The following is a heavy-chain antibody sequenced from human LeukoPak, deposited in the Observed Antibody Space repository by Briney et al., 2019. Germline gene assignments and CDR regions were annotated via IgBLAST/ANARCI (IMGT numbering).Heavy chain of an antibody. CDR1: GFTVSSNY. J-gene: IGHJ4*02. CDR3: ARVAYCGGDCPDC. CDR2: IYSGGST. D-gene: IGHD2-21*02. Sequence: GGSLRLSCAASGFTVSSNYMSWVRQAPGKGLEWVSVIYSGGSTYYADSVKGRFTISRDNSKNTLYLQMNSLRAEDTAVYYCARVAYCGGDCPDCWGQGTLVTVSS. V-gene: IGHV3-66*01.